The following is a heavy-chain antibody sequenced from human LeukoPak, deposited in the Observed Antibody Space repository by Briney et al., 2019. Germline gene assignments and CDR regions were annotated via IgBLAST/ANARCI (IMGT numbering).Heavy chain of an antibody. Sequence: GRSLRLSCAASGFTFDDYAMHWVRQAPGKGLEWVSGISWNSGSIGYADSVKGRFTISRDNAKNSLYLQMNSLRAEDTALYYCSKDNGSGYDHYPYYYGMDVWGQGTTVTVSS. CDR1: GFTFDDYA. CDR2: ISWNSGSI. J-gene: IGHJ6*02. CDR3: SKDNGSGYDHYPYYYGMDV. D-gene: IGHD5-12*01. V-gene: IGHV3-9*01.